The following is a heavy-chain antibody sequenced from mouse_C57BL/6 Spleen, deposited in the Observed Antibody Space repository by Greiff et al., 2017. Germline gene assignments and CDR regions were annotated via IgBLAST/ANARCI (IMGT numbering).Heavy chain of an antibody. CDR1: GYAFSSSW. J-gene: IGHJ2*01. CDR2: IYPGDGDT. Sequence: VQLQQSGPELVKPGASVKISCKASGYAFSSSWMNWVKQRPGKGLEWIGRIYPGDGDTNYNGKFKGKATLTADKSSSTAYMQLSSLTSEDSAFYFCARSVTGMGFGYWGQGTTLTVSS. D-gene: IGHD4-1*01. V-gene: IGHV1-82*01. CDR3: ARSVTGMGFGY.